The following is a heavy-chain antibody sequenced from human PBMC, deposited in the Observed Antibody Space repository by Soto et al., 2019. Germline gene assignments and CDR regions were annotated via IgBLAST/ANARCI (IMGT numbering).Heavy chain of an antibody. Sequence: PGESLKISCKGSGYSFTSYWIGWVRQMPGKGLEWMGIIYPGDSDTRYSPSFQGQVTISADKSISTAYLQWSSLKASDTAMYYCARRRVRGYCSGGSCSEDFDYWGQGTLVTVSS. D-gene: IGHD2-15*01. J-gene: IGHJ4*02. CDR3: ARRRVRGYCSGGSCSEDFDY. CDR2: IYPGDSDT. V-gene: IGHV5-51*01. CDR1: GYSFTSYW.